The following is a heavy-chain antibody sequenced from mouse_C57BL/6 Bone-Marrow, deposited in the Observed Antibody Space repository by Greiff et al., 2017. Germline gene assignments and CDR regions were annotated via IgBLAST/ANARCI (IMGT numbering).Heavy chain of an antibody. CDR3: ATVYYYDSGGKWDGDD. CDR2: ISSGSSSI. Sequence: EVMLVESGGGLVKPGGSLKLSCAASGFTFSDYGMHWVRQAPEKGLEWVAYISSGSSSIYYADTVKGRFTFSKDNAKNTLFLQMTSLRSEDTAMYYCATVYYYDSGGKWDGDDWGTGTTVTVSS. CDR1: GFTFSDYG. D-gene: IGHD1-1*01. J-gene: IGHJ1*03. V-gene: IGHV5-17*01.